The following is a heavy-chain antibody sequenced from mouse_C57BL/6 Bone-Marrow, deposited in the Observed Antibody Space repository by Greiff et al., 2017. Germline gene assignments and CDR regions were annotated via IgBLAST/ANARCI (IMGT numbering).Heavy chain of an antibody. CDR1: GYTFTSYW. J-gene: IGHJ4*01. D-gene: IGHD2-2*01. CDR2: IYPSDSET. CDR3: ARGGYERAMDY. V-gene: IGHV1-61*01. Sequence: VKLQQPGAELVRPGSSVKLSCKASGYTFTSYWMDWVKQRPGQGLEWIGNIYPSDSETHYNQKFKDKATLTVDKSSSTAYMQLSSLTSEDSAVYYCARGGYERAMDYWGQGTSVTVSS.